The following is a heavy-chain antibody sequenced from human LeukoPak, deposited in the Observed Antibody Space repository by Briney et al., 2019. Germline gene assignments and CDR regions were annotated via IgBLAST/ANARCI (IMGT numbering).Heavy chain of an antibody. CDR3: AGYGSGSYLPYYFDY. D-gene: IGHD3-10*01. V-gene: IGHV1-69*06. Sequence: ASVKVSCKASGGNFSSYAISWVRQAPGQGLEWMGGIIPIFGTANYAQKFQGRVTITADKSTSTAYMELSSLRSEDTAVYYCAGYGSGSYLPYYFDYWGQGTLVTVSS. CDR2: IIPIFGTA. J-gene: IGHJ4*02. CDR1: GGNFSSYA.